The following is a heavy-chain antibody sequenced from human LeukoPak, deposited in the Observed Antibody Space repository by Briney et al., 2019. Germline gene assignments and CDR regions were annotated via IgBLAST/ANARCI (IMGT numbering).Heavy chain of an antibody. V-gene: IGHV4-31*11. CDR3: ARDPDYGGNALFDY. Sequence: PSETLSLTCAVSGYSISSGYYWSWIRQHPGKGLEWIGYIYYSGSTYYNPSLKSRVTISVDTSKNQFSLKLSSVTAADTAVYYCARDPDYGGNALFDYWGQGTLVTVSS. CDR1: GYSISSGYY. D-gene: IGHD4-23*01. J-gene: IGHJ4*02. CDR2: IYYSGST.